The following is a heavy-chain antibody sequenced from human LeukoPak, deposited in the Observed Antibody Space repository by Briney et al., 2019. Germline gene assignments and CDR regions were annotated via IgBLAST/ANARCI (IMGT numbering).Heavy chain of an antibody. CDR1: GGSISSYY. Sequence: SETLSLTCTVSGGSISSYYWSWIRQPPGKGLEWIGYIYYSGSTNYNPSLKSRVTISVDTSKNQFSLKLSSVTAAATAVYYCARVYYYDSSGYYRGLYYYGMDVWGQGTTVTVSS. V-gene: IGHV4-59*01. J-gene: IGHJ6*02. CDR2: IYYSGST. D-gene: IGHD3-22*01. CDR3: ARVYYYDSSGYYRGLYYYGMDV.